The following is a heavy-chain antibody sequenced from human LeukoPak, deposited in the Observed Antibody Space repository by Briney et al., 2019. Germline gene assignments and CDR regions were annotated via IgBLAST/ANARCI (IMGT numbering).Heavy chain of an antibody. CDR1: DDSISSAYY. CDR2: ISSSGSTI. J-gene: IGHJ4*02. CDR3: ARAGPSSSWHQFDY. Sequence: PSETLSLTCTVSDDSISSAYYWGWIRQPPGKGLEWVSYISSSGSTIYYADSVKGRFTISRDNSKNTLYLQMNRLRAEDTAVYYCARAGPSSSWHQFDYWGQGTLVTVSS. V-gene: IGHV3-11*04. D-gene: IGHD6-13*01.